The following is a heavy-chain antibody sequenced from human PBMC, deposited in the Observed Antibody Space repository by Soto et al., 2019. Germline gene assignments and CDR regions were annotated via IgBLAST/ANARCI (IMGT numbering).Heavy chain of an antibody. D-gene: IGHD4-4*01. CDR1: GFTFSSYA. Sequence: EVQLLESGGGLVQPGGSLRLSCAASGFTFSSYAMSWVRQAPGKGLEWVSAISGSGGGTYYADSVKGRFTISRDNSKNTLYLQMNSLRAEDTAVYYCAKAPYGVTFTFDYWGQGALVTVSS. J-gene: IGHJ4*02. CDR3: AKAPYGVTFTFDY. CDR2: ISGSGGGT. V-gene: IGHV3-23*01.